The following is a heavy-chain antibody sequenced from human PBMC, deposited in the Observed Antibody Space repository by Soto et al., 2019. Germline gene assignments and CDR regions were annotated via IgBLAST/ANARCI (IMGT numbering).Heavy chain of an antibody. Sequence: QVQLVESGGGVVQPGRSLRLSCAASGFTFSSYGMHWVRQAPGKGLEWVAAIWYDGSNKYYADSVKGRFTISRDNSKNTLYMQMNSLRAEDTAVYYCARFLDVDGACYYYYYGMDVWGQGTTVTVSS. V-gene: IGHV3-33*01. CDR2: IWYDGSNK. CDR1: GFTFSSYG. J-gene: IGHJ6*02. CDR3: ARFLDVDGACYYYYYGMDV. D-gene: IGHD3-3*01.